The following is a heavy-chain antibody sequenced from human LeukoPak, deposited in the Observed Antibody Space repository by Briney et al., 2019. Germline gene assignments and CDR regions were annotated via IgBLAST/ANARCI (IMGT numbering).Heavy chain of an antibody. CDR2: ISWNSGNV. V-gene: IGHV3-9*01. CDR1: GFTFKNYA. D-gene: IGHD6-6*01. Sequence: SLRLSCAASGFTFKNYAMHWVRQAPGKGLEWVSSISWNSGNVDYADSVKGRFTLPRDNAKNSLYLQMSSLRAEDTALYYCAKSGTYSSSSGYIDSWGQGTLVTVSS. CDR3: AKSGTYSSSSGYIDS. J-gene: IGHJ4*02.